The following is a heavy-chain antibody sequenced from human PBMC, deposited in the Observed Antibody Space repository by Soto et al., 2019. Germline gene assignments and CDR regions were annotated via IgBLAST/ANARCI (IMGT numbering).Heavy chain of an antibody. CDR3: ARAYYYGSGSPNAFDI. Sequence: GGSLRLSCAASGFTVSSNYMSWVRQAPGKGLEWVSVIYSGGSTYYADSVKGRFTISRHNSKNTLYLQMNNLRAEDTAVYYCARAYYYGSGSPNAFDIWGQGTMVTVSS. CDR1: GFTVSSNY. CDR2: IYSGGST. J-gene: IGHJ3*02. D-gene: IGHD3-10*01. V-gene: IGHV3-53*04.